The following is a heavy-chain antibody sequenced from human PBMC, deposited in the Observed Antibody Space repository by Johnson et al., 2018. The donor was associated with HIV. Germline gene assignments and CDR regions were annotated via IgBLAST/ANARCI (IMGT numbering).Heavy chain of an antibody. Sequence: VQLVESGGGVVQPGRSLRLSCAASGLTVSTNDINWVRQAPGKGLEWVAIIYSGDSTYYADSLEGRFTISRDKSKHTLYLQMNSLRAEDTAVYYCARSSGSYLDDAFDIWGQGTKVTVSS. CDR1: GLTVSTND. CDR3: ARSSGSYLDDAFDI. J-gene: IGHJ3*02. CDR2: IYSGDST. V-gene: IGHV3-66*01. D-gene: IGHD1-26*01.